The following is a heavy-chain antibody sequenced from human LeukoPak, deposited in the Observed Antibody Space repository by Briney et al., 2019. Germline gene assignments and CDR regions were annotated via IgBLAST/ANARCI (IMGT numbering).Heavy chain of an antibody. CDR1: GFTFSSYA. D-gene: IGHD3-22*01. V-gene: IGHV3-23*01. Sequence: GGSLRLSCAASGFTFSSYAMSWVRQAPGNGLEWVSAISGSGGSTYYADSVKGRFTISRDNSKNTLYLQMNSLRAEDTAVYYCAKETITMIVVVIATSFDYWGQGTLVTVSS. CDR3: AKETITMIVVVIATSFDY. J-gene: IGHJ4*02. CDR2: ISGSGGST.